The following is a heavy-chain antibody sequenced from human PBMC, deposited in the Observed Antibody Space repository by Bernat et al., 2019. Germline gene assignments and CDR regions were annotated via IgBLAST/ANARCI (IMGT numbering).Heavy chain of an antibody. D-gene: IGHD2-15*01. J-gene: IGHJ4*02. CDR1: GFTFTSYW. V-gene: IGHV5-51*01. CDR3: ARHRYCSGGGCYGGRYYFDY. CDR2: IYPGDSDT. Sequence: EVQLVQSGAEVKKPGESLKISCKGSGFTFTSYWIGWVRQMPGKGLEWMGIIYPGDSDTRYSPSFQGQVTVSVDKSISTAYLQWSSLKASDTAMYYCARHRYCSGGGCYGGRYYFDYWGQGTLVTVSS.